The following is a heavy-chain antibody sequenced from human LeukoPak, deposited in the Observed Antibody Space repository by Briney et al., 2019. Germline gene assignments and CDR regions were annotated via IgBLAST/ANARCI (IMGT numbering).Heavy chain of an antibody. J-gene: IGHJ3*02. D-gene: IGHD3-10*01. Sequence: PSETLSLTCTVSGGSVSSGSHPWSWIRQPPGKGLEWIGYSSNSGCTNCNPSLKSRVTISVDTSKNQFSLKLTSVTAADTAVYYCARATEVRGVVHAFDIWGQGTMVTVSS. CDR2: SSNSGCT. V-gene: IGHV4-61*01. CDR1: GGSVSSGSHP. CDR3: ARATEVRGVVHAFDI.